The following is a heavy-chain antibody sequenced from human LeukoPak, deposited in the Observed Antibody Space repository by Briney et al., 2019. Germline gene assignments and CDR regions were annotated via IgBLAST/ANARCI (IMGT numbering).Heavy chain of an antibody. V-gene: IGHV4-34*01. CDR3: VRDSIFNPMDV. CDR1: GGSFTDYF. J-gene: IGHJ6*03. D-gene: IGHD3-3*02. Sequence: PSETLSLTCTVYGGSFTDYFWTWIRHSPGKGLEWIGEINDYTGDTNYNPSLNSRVSISLEKSKNQFSIELRSVTASDTAVYYCVRDSIFNPMDVWGKGTTVTVSS. CDR2: INDYTGDT.